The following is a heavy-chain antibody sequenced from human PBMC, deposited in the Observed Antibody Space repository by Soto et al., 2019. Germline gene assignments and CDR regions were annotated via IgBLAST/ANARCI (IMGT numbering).Heavy chain of an antibody. J-gene: IGHJ6*03. V-gene: IGHV1-46*03. CDR2: INPSGGST. Sequence: GASVKVSCKASGYTFTSYYMHWVRQAPGQGLEWMGIINPSGGSTSYAQKFQGRVTINPDTSKNQFSLHLNSVTPEDTAVYYCAGTTSLQWYYMDVWGKGTTVTVSS. CDR3: AGTTSLQWYYMDV. D-gene: IGHD6-19*01. CDR1: GYTFTSYY.